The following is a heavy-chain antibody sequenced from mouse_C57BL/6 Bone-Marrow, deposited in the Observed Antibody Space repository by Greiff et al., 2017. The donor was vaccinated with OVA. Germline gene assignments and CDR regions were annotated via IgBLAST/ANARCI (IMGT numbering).Heavy chain of an antibody. V-gene: IGHV14-4*01. CDR3: TYLWFAY. J-gene: IGHJ3*01. CDR2: IDPENGDT. CDR1: GYNITDDY. Sequence: EVQLKESGAELVRPGASVKLSCTASGYNITDDYMNWVKQRPEQGLEWIGWIDPENGDTEYASKFKGKATLTADTSSNTAYLQLSSLTSEDTAVYYCTYLWFAYWGQGTLVTVSA.